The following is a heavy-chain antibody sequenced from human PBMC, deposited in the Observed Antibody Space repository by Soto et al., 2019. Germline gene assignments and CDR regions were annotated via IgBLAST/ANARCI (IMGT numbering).Heavy chain of an antibody. Sequence: GGSLRLSCAASGFTFSSYSMNWVRQAPGKGLEWVSSISSSSSYIYYTDSVKGRFTISRDNAKNSLYLQMNSLRAEDTAVYYCARDQGITIFGVVTYDDFDIWGQGTMVTVSS. D-gene: IGHD3-3*01. CDR1: GFTFSSYS. J-gene: IGHJ3*02. CDR3: ARDQGITIFGVVTYDDFDI. V-gene: IGHV3-21*01. CDR2: ISSSSSYI.